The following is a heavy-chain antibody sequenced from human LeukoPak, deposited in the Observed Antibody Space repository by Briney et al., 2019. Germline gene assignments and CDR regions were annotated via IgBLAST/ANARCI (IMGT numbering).Heavy chain of an antibody. J-gene: IGHJ4*02. V-gene: IGHV3-74*01. D-gene: IGHD4-17*01. CDR2: INGAGSSI. CDR1: GFTFSSYW. CDR3: ARGGDYKNDY. Sequence: VGSLRPSCAASGFTFSSYWMHWVRQTPGKGLVWVSRINGAGSSISYADSVKGRVTISRDNAKNTLYLQMNNLRAEDTAVYYCARGGDYKNDYWGQGTLVTVSS.